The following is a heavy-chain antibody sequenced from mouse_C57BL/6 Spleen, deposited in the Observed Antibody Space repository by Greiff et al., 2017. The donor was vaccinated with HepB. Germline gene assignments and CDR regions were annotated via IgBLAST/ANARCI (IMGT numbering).Heavy chain of an antibody. CDR1: GYTFTSYW. D-gene: IGHD2-5*01. CDR2: IDPPDSYT. CDR3: ARGDYSNYVGDY. V-gene: IGHV1-69*01. Sequence: VQLQQPGAELVMPGASVKLSCKASGYTFTSYWMHWVKQRPGQGLEWIGEIDPPDSYTNYNQKFKGKSTLTVDKSSSTAYMQLSSLTSEDSAVYYCARGDYSNYVGDYWGQGTTLTVSS. J-gene: IGHJ2*01.